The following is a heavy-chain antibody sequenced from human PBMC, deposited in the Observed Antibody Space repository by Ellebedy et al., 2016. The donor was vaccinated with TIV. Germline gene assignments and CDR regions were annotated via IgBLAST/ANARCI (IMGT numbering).Heavy chain of an antibody. CDR2: ITGGGETT. D-gene: IGHD6-19*01. CDR3: VRVMWPVPGPVDPFDY. Sequence: GESLKISCAASGFTFSNYAMSWVRQAPGKGLEWLSGITGGGETTYYADSVKGRFPISRDNSKNTLFLQLSSLRAEDTAVFYCVRVMWPVPGPVDPFDYWGQGTPVTVSS. CDR1: GFTFSNYA. J-gene: IGHJ4*02. V-gene: IGHV3-23*01.